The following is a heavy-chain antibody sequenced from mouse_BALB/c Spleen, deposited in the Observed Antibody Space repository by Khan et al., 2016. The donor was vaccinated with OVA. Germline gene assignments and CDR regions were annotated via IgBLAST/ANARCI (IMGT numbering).Heavy chain of an antibody. CDR3: ATSYFYGYYFDY. J-gene: IGHJ2*01. Sequence: EVELVESGGGLVQPAGSRKLSCAASGFTFSTYGTHWVRQALEKGLVGVAYISGDSSTVYYADTVKGRFSISRDNPKNTLFLQMTSLMSEDTAKYYGATSYFYGYYFDYWGPGTTGTVSS. D-gene: IGHD1-1*01. V-gene: IGHV5-17*02. CDR1: GFTFSTYG. CDR2: ISGDSSTV.